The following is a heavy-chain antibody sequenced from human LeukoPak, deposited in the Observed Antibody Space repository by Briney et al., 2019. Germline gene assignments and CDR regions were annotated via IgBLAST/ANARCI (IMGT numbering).Heavy chain of an antibody. Sequence: SETLSLTCTVSGGSISSSSYYWGWIRQPPGKGLEWIGSIYYSGSTYYNPSLKSRVTISVDTSKNQFSLKLSSVTAADTAVYYCARDLRAVGRCISCSGRGMDVWGQGTTVTVSS. V-gene: IGHV4-39*07. CDR1: GGSISSSSYY. J-gene: IGHJ6*02. CDR3: ARDLRAVGRCISCSGRGMDV. D-gene: IGHD2-2*01. CDR2: IYYSGST.